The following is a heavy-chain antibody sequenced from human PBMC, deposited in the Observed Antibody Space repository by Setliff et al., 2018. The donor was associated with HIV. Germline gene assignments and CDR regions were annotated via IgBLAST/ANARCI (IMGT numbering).Heavy chain of an antibody. CDR3: ARLGSDYYDSSGYLYYFDY. V-gene: IGHV4-4*02. D-gene: IGHD3-22*01. Sequence: SETLSLTCAVSGGSISSSNWWSWVRQPPGKGLEWIGEIYHSGSTNYNPSLKSRVTISVDKSKNQFSLKLSSVTAADTAVYYCARLGSDYYDSSGYLYYFDYWGQGTLVTVSS. CDR1: GGSISSSNW. J-gene: IGHJ4*02. CDR2: IYHSGST.